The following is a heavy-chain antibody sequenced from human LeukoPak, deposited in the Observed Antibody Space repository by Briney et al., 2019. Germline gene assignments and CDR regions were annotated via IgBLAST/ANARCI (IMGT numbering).Heavy chain of an antibody. CDR2: ISYSGST. V-gene: IGHV4-59*07. CDR3: ARVGRGDHTWGSYYFDH. J-gene: IGHJ4*02. CDR1: GDSISSYH. Sequence: PSDTLSLTCTVSGDSISSYHWRWLRQPPGKGLEWVGYISYSGSTNYNPSLKSRVTISVDTSKNQFSLKLSSVTAADTAVYYCARVGRGDHTWGSYYFDHWGQGTLVTVSS. D-gene: IGHD3-16*01.